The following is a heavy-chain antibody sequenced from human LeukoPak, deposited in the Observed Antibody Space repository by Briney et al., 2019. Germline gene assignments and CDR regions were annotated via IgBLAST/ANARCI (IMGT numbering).Heavy chain of an antibody. V-gene: IGHV4-38-2*01. D-gene: IGHD6-19*01. CDR1: GNSIGSTYY. Sequence: ETLSLTCAVAGNSIGSTYYWGWIRQPPGKGLEWIGNIYHSGSTYYNPSLKSRVTISIDTSKNQFSLKLNSVTAAYTAVYYCARSVAGNFDYWGQGTLVTVSS. CDR3: ARSVAGNFDY. J-gene: IGHJ4*02. CDR2: IYHSGST.